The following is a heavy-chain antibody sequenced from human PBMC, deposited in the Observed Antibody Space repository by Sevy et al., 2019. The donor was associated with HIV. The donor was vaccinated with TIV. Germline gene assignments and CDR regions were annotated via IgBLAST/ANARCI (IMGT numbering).Heavy chain of an antibody. CDR3: DRTEGYFFDY. J-gene: IGHJ4*02. CDR2: SYYSGTT. Sequence: SETLSLTCTVSGGSISSGGYYWSWIRQLPGKGLEWIGYSYYSGTTYYSESLKSRLTISVDASKNQYSLKMSSVTAADTAVYYCDRTEGYFFDYWGQGTLVTVSS. CDR1: GGSISSGGYY. V-gene: IGHV4-31*03.